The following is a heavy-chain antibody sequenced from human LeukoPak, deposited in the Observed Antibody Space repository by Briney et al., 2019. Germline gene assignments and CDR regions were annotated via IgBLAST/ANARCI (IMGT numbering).Heavy chain of an antibody. CDR2: IYRSGGT. V-gene: IGHV4-59*08. J-gene: IGHJ6*03. Sequence: PSETLSVTCTVSGGSISSYYWSWIRQPPGKGLEWIGTIYRSGGTYYNPSLKSRVTISEDTSKNQFSLKLSSVTAADTAVYYCARAEASGNYFNSHYNYYMDVWGKGTTVTVSS. CDR3: ARAEASGNYFNSHYNYYMDV. D-gene: IGHD3-10*01. CDR1: GGSISSYY.